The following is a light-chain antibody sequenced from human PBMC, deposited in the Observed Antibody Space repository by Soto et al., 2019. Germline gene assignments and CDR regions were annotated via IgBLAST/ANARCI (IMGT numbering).Light chain of an antibody. CDR1: SSDVGTYNL. CDR2: EGS. Sequence: QSALTQPASVSGSPGQSITISCTGTSSDVGTYNLVSWYQQHPGKAPKLLIYEGSKRPSGVSNRFSGSKSGNTAFLTIFGLQAVDEADYYCWSYAGSSTWVFGGGTRVTVL. J-gene: IGLJ2*01. V-gene: IGLV2-23*01. CDR3: WSYAGSSTWV.